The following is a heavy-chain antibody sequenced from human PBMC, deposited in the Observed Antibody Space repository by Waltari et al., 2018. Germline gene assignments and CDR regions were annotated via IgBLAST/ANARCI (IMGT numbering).Heavy chain of an antibody. Sequence: QVQLVQSGAEVKKPGSSVKVSCKASGGTFSSYAISWVRQAPGQGLEWMGGIIPILGIANYAQKFQGRVTITADESTSTAYMELSSLRSEDTAVYYCARGGFYGDYDMYYFDYWGQGTLVTVSS. CDR3: ARGGFYGDYDMYYFDY. J-gene: IGHJ4*02. D-gene: IGHD4-17*01. V-gene: IGHV1-69*04. CDR1: GGTFSSYA. CDR2: IIPILGIA.